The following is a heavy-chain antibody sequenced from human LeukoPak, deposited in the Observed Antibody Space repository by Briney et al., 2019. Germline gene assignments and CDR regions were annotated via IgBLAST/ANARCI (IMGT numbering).Heavy chain of an antibody. CDR1: GFTFSNYG. CDR3: AKDRAYFESGGYLSWGVYGAIKTRPNIKHNGLDV. V-gene: IGHV3-30*18. CDR2: ISYDGRIK. D-gene: IGHD3-22*01. J-gene: IGHJ6*02. Sequence: PGGSLRLSCVASGFTFSNYGMHWVRQAPGKGLEWVAFISYDGRIKYSADSAKGRFTISRDISTNTVYLQLNSLRVEDTAVFYCAKDRAYFESGGYLSWGVYGAIKTRPNIKHNGLDVWGQGTTVTVSS.